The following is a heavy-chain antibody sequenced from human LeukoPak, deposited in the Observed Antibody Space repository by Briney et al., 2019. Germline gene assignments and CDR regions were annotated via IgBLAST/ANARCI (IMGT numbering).Heavy chain of an antibody. D-gene: IGHD3-10*01. V-gene: IGHV4-34*01. J-gene: IGHJ4*02. CDR3: ARATASGSGRAYDH. Sequence: SETLSLTCAVYGESMTGHYWTWIRQPPGHRLKWIGEIHHSVGINSHPSLKNRVTMSIDMSKNQFSLKLKSVTAADTAVYYCARATASGSGRAYDHWAQGNLVPVSS. CDR1: GESMTGHY. CDR2: IHHSVGI.